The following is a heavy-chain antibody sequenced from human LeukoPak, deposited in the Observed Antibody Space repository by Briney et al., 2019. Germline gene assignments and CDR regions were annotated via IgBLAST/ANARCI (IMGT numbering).Heavy chain of an antibody. CDR2: IKGDGSGK. D-gene: IGHD2-21*02. J-gene: IGHJ4*02. V-gene: IGHV3-7*04. Sequence: TGGSLRLSCAASGFTFSTYWMLWVRQAPGKGLEWVANIKGDGSGKHYVDSVKGRFTISRDNAKNSLYLQMNSLRVEDTALYYCARGMTWSAYWGQGTLVAVAS. CDR3: ARGMTWSAY. CDR1: GFTFSTYW.